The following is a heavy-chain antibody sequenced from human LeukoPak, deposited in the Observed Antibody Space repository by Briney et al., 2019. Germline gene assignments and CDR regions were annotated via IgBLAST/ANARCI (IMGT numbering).Heavy chain of an antibody. CDR3: ANLRGGFGEGYYFDY. CDR1: GGTFSSYA. D-gene: IGHD3-10*01. Sequence: SVKVSCKASGGTFSSYAISWVRQAPGQGLEWMGGIIPIFSTANYAQKFQGRVTITADKSTSTAYMELSSLRSEDTAVYYCANLRGGFGEGYYFDYWGQGTLVTVSS. V-gene: IGHV1-69*06. J-gene: IGHJ4*02. CDR2: IIPIFSTA.